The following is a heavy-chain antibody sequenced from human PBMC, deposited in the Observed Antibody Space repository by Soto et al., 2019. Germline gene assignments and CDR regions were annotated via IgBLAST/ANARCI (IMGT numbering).Heavy chain of an antibody. CDR3: AKSGGIIVIPDY. CDR2: IYYNGNA. D-gene: IGHD3-16*02. J-gene: IGHJ4*02. Sequence: SDTRSFTCFVCGGSIIRRGDYWVWIRQSPGKVLEWIGNIYYNGNAYYNKSFKSRCTISVDTSKNPFSVTLGSVTAADTAVYYCAKSGGIIVIPDYWGPGT. V-gene: IGHV4-39*01. CDR1: GGSIIRRGDY.